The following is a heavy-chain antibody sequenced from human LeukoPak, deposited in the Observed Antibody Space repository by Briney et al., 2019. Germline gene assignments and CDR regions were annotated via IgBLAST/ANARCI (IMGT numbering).Heavy chain of an antibody. V-gene: IGHV3-21*01. Sequence: GGSLRLSCAASGFTFSTYSMNWLRQAPGKGLEWVSSISSSSAYIYYADSVKGRFTISRDNAKNSLYLQMNSLRAEDTAVYYCARASGDTVDTTTMGSYWGQGTLVTVSS. J-gene: IGHJ4*02. CDR2: ISSSSAYI. CDR1: GFTFSTYS. CDR3: ARASGDTVDTTTMGSY. D-gene: IGHD5-18*01.